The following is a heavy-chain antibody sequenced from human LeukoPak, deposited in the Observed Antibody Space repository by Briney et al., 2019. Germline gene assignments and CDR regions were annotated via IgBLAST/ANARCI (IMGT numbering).Heavy chain of an antibody. CDR1: GSSISSSSYY. J-gene: IGHJ4*02. CDR2: IYYSGST. D-gene: IGHD1-26*01. Sequence: SETLSLTCTVSGSSISSSSYYWGWIRQPPGRGLEWIGSIYYSGSTYYNPSLKSRVTISVDTSKNQFSLKLSSVTAADTAVYYCARIHLSGSYVFWGQGTLVTVSS. CDR3: ARIHLSGSYVF. V-gene: IGHV4-39*07.